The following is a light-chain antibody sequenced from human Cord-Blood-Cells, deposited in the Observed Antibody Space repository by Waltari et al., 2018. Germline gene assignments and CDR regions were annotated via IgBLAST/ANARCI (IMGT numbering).Light chain of an antibody. Sequence: QSALTQPPSASGSPGQSVTISCTGTSSDVGGYNYVSWYQQNPGKAPKLMIYEVSKRPAWVPERCSGSKSGNTASLTVSGLQAEDEADYYCSSYAGSNNYVFGTGTKVTVL. CDR2: EVS. J-gene: IGLJ1*01. CDR1: SSDVGGYNY. V-gene: IGLV2-8*01. CDR3: SSYAGSNNYV.